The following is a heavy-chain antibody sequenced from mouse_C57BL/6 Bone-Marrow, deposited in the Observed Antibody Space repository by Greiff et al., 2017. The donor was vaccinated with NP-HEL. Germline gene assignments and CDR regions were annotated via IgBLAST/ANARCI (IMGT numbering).Heavy chain of an antibody. CDR3: ARGRYSNYDYFDY. CDR2: IDPSDSYT. J-gene: IGHJ2*01. D-gene: IGHD2-5*01. CDR1: GYTFTSYW. V-gene: IGHV1-69*01. Sequence: QVHVKQPGAELVMPGASVKLSCKASGYTFTSYWMHWVKQRPGQGLEWIGEIDPSDSYTNYNQKFKGKSTLTVDKSSSTAYMQLSSLTSEDSAVYYCARGRYSNYDYFDYWGQGTTLTVSS.